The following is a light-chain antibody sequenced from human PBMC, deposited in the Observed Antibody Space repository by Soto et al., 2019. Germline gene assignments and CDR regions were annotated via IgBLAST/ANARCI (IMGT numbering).Light chain of an antibody. V-gene: IGKV3-20*01. CDR1: QSISSNY. CDR3: QQYSSSPPEFT. Sequence: EIVLTQSPGTLSLSPGERATLSCRASQSISSNYLAWYQQRPGQAPRLLIFGASYRATGIPDRFSGSGSGTYFTLTISRLEPEDFAVYYCQQYSSSPPEFTFGPGTSVDSK. CDR2: GAS. J-gene: IGKJ3*01.